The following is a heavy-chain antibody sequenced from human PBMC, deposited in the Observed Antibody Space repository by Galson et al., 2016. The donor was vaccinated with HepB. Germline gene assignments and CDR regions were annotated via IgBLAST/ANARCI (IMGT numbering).Heavy chain of an antibody. CDR3: VQGSTAPAV. Sequence: SLRLSCVASGFTFRNYGMTRVRHAPGMGLAFVSSISRSGDSPDYADSVKGRFTISIDNSKHTLSLQVNSLTADDTAIYYCVQGSTAPAVWGKGTTVTVSS. V-gene: IGHV3-23*01. CDR1: GFTFRNYG. CDR2: ISRSGDSP. D-gene: IGHD2-2*01. J-gene: IGHJ6*04.